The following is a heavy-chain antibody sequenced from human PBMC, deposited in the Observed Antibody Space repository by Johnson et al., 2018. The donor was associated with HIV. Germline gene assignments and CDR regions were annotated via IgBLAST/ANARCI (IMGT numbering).Heavy chain of an antibody. Sequence: QVQLVESGGGVVQPGRSLRLSCAASGFTFSSYGMLWVRQAPGKGLEWVAVISYDGSNKYYADSVKGRFTISRDNSKNTLYLQMNSLRAEDTAVFYCAKIVATSDDVFDIWGQGTKVTVSS. CDR3: AKIVATSDDVFDI. J-gene: IGHJ3*02. CDR1: GFTFSSYG. V-gene: IGHV3-30*18. CDR2: ISYDGSNK. D-gene: IGHD5-12*01.